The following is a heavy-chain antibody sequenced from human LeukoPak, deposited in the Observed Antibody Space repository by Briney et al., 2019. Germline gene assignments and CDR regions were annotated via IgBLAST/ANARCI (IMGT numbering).Heavy chain of an antibody. Sequence: GGSLRLSCAASGFTFSSYAMHWVRQAPGKGLEWVAVISYDGSNKYYADSVKGRFTISRDNSKNTLYLQMNSLRAENTAVYYCARVREIDYGDPGACDYWGQGTLVTVSS. D-gene: IGHD4-17*01. CDR2: ISYDGSNK. V-gene: IGHV3-30-3*01. J-gene: IGHJ4*02. CDR3: ARVREIDYGDPGACDY. CDR1: GFTFSSYA.